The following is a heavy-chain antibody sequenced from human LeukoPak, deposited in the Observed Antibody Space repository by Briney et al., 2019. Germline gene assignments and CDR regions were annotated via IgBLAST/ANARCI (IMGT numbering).Heavy chain of an antibody. V-gene: IGHV1-46*01. Sequence: ASVKVSCKAAGYTFTTYYMYWVRQAPGQGLEWMGIINPSGGSTSYAQKFQGRVTMTRDTSTTTVYMEVSSLRSEDTAVYYCARCGVAVATLKTIDYWGQGTLVTVSS. J-gene: IGHJ4*02. CDR1: GYTFTTYY. CDR2: INPSGGST. D-gene: IGHD6-19*01. CDR3: ARCGVAVATLKTIDY.